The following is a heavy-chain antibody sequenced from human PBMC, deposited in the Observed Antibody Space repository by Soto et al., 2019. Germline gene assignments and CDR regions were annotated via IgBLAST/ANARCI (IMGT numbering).Heavy chain of an antibody. J-gene: IGHJ4*02. CDR3: AKVGWGGDS. CDR1: GDSVSRGSYH. V-gene: IGHV4-61*01. Sequence: PXGTLSLTCSVSGDSVSRGSYHWSWIRQPPGKGLEWIGFKPYTGSPDYNPSLKSRVVISIDRSKKQFSLKLSSVTATDTAVYFCAKVGWGGDSWGQGTLVTVSS. D-gene: IGHD7-27*01. CDR2: KPYTGSP.